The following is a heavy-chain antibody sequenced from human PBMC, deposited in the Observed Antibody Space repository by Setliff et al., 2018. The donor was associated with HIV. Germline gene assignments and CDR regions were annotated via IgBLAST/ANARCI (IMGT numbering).Heavy chain of an antibody. J-gene: IGHJ6*03. CDR3: ALTAHNLLRGYMDV. V-gene: IGHV4-4*07. Sequence: SETLSLTCYVTDDPISSYYWSWARQPAGKGLEWIGRLYVGGDTNYNPSLKSRVTMSVDTSKKQFSLKLKSVTAADTAVYYCALTAHNLLRGYMDVWGKGTKVTVSS. CDR1: DDPISSYY. CDR2: LYVGGDT. D-gene: IGHD7-27*01.